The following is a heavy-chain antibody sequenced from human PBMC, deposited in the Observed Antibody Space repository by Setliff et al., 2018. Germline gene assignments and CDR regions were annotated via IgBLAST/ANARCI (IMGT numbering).Heavy chain of an antibody. CDR1: GFTFSSYW. J-gene: IGHJ3*02. CDR3: ASYYDFWSGYDAFDI. CDR2: IKQDGSEK. Sequence: GSLRLSCAASGFTFSSYWMSWVRQAPGKGLEWVANIKQDGSEKYYVDSVKGRFTISRDNAKNSLYLQMNSLRAEDTAVYYCASYYDFWSGYDAFDIWGQGTMVTVSS. V-gene: IGHV3-7*03. D-gene: IGHD3-3*01.